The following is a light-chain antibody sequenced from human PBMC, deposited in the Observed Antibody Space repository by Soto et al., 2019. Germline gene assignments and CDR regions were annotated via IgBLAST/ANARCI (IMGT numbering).Light chain of an antibody. CDR3: HHYGSSPPWT. CDR2: GAS. CDR1: QSVSSSY. J-gene: IGKJ1*01. V-gene: IGKV3-20*01. Sequence: EIVLTQSPGTLSLSPGERATLSCRASQSVSSSYVAWYQQKPGQAPRLLMYGASSRATGIPDRFSGSGSGTDFTLTISRLEPEDFAVYYCHHYGSSPPWTFGQGTKVDIK.